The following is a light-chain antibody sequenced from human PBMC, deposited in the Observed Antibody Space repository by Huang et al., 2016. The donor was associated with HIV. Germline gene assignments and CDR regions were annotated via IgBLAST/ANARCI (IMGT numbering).Light chain of an antibody. CDR3: QQYNNWPPGT. Sequence: EIVMTQSPATLSVSPGERATLSCRASQSVSSNLAWYQQKPGQAPRLLIYGASTRATGIPARFSGSGSGTEFTLTISSLQSEDFAVYYCQQYNNWPPGTVGPGTKWIS. J-gene: IGKJ3*01. CDR2: GAS. V-gene: IGKV3-15*01. CDR1: QSVSSN.